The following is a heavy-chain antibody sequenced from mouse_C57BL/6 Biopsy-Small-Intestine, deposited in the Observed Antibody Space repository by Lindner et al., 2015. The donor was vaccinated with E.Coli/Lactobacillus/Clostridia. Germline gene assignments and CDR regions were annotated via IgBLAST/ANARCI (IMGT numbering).Heavy chain of an antibody. V-gene: IGHV14-2*01. Sequence: VQLQESGADLVKPGASVKLSCTASGFNIRDYYIHWVKQKTDQGLEWIGRIDPGDGESKYAPKFQDEATITADTSSNTAYLQLSSLTSEASAVYYCAREFITTLGYYFDYWGHGTTLTVSS. CDR3: AREFITTLGYYFDY. CDR2: IDPGDGES. CDR1: GFNIRDYY. D-gene: IGHD1-1*01. J-gene: IGHJ2*01.